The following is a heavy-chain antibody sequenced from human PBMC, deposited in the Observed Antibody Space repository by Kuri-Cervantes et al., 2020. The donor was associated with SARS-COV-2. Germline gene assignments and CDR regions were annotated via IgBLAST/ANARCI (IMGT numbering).Heavy chain of an antibody. CDR1: GFTFSSYS. D-gene: IGHD5-12*01. Sequence: VGSLRLSCAASGFTFSSYSMNWVRQAPGKGLEWVSSISSSSSYIYYADSVKGRFTISRDNAKNTLYLQMNSLRAEDTAVYYCAREARNIVWDYYYGMDVWGQGTTVTVSS. CDR3: AREARNIVWDYYYGMDV. J-gene: IGHJ6*02. CDR2: ISSSSSYI. V-gene: IGHV3-21*01.